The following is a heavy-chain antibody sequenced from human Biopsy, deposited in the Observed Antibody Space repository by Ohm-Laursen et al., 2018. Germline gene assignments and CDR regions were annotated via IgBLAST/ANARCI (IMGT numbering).Heavy chain of an antibody. Sequence: SDTLSLTCTVSGASMTGYFWTWVRQPAGKGLEWIGHIYTIGDTTYNPSLESRVTISVDTSKNQLSLKLRSVTAADTAVYYCALETTYCSGNRCYPDGMDVWGQGTTVTVSS. V-gene: IGHV4-4*07. D-gene: IGHD2-15*01. CDR1: GASMTGYF. CDR2: IYTIGDT. J-gene: IGHJ6*02. CDR3: ALETTYCSGNRCYPDGMDV.